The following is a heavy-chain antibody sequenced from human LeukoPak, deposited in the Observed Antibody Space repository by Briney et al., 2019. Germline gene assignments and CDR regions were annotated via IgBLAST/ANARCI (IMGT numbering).Heavy chain of an antibody. V-gene: IGHV3-21*01. CDR2: ISSSSSYI. CDR3: ARDRLTKNWFDP. J-gene: IGHJ5*02. Sequence: GGSLRLSCAASGFTFSSYEMNWVRQAPGKGLEWVSSISSSSSYIYYADSVKGRFTISRDNAKNSLYLQMNSLRAEDTAAYYCARDRLTKNWFDPWGQGTLVTVSS. D-gene: IGHD2-8*01. CDR1: GFTFSSYE.